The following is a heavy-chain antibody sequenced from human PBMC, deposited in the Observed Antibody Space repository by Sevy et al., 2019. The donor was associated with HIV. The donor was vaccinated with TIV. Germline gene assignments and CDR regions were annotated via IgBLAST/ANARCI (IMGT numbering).Heavy chain of an antibody. V-gene: IGHV1-2*02. Sequence: ASVKVSCKASGYTFTGYYMHWVRQAPGQGLEWMGWINPNSGGTNYAQKFQGRVTMTRDTSISTAYMELSRLRSDDTAVYYCARDVGSVVVPAAVYLDYWGQGTLVTVSS. D-gene: IGHD2-2*01. CDR2: INPNSGGT. J-gene: IGHJ4*02. CDR1: GYTFTGYY. CDR3: ARDVGSVVVPAAVYLDY.